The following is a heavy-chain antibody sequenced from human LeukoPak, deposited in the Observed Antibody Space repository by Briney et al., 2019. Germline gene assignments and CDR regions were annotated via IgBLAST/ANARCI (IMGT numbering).Heavy chain of an antibody. J-gene: IGHJ4*02. CDR2: IRYDGSNK. Sequence: GGSLRLSCAASGFTFSSYDIHWVRQAPGKGLEWVAFIRYDGSNKYYADSVRGRFTISRDNSKNTLYLQMSSLRVEDTAVYYCAQRYDYWGQGTLVTVPS. V-gene: IGHV3-30*02. CDR1: GFTFSSYD. CDR3: AQRYDY.